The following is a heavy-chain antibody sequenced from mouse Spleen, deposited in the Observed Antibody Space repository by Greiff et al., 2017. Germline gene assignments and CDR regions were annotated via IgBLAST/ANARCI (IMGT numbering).Heavy chain of an antibody. J-gene: IGHJ3*01. CDR3: ARGGDSWFAY. CDR1: GFTFSSYT. CDR2: ISSGGGNT. V-gene: IGHV5-9*01. D-gene: IGHD2-13*01. Sequence: DVMLVESGGGLVKPGGSLKLSCAASGFTFSSYTMSWVRQTPAKRLEWVATISSGGGNTYYPDSVKGRFTISRDNARNTLYLQMSSLRSEDTAMYYCARGGDSWFAYWGQGTLVTVSA.